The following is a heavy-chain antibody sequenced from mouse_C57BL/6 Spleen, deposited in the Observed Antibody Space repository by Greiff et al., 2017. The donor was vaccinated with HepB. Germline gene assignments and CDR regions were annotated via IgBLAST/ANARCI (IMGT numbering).Heavy chain of an antibody. D-gene: IGHD2-5*01. V-gene: IGHV5-4*03. CDR1: GFTFSSYA. J-gene: IGHJ3*01. CDR2: ISDGGSYT. CDR3: ARAYYSNPAWFAY. Sequence: EVKLVESGGGLVKPGGSLKLSCAASGFTFSSYAMSWVRQTPEKRLEWVATISDGGSYTYYPDNVKGRFTISRDNAKNNLYLQMSHLKSEDTAMYYCARAYYSNPAWFAYWGQGTLGTVSA.